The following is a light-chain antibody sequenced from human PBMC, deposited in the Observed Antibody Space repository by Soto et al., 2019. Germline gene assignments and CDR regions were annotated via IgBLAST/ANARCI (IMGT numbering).Light chain of an antibody. CDR2: KNN. Sequence: QSVLPKPPSASGTPGQRVTISCSGSSSNIGTDDVFWYLQFPGTAPKLLIYKNNQRPSGVSDRFSGSKSGTSASLAISGLRSEDEADYYCAAWDATLSGYVFGTGTRSPS. CDR1: SSNIGTDD. V-gene: IGLV1-47*01. CDR3: AAWDATLSGYV. J-gene: IGLJ1*01.